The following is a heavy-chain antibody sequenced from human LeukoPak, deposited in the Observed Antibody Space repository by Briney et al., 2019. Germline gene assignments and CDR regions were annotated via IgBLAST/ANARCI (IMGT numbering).Heavy chain of an antibody. J-gene: IGHJ4*02. D-gene: IGHD2-2*02. V-gene: IGHV1-69*13. CDR3: ARDTPYRIGYCSSTSCYTMDY. Sequence: EASVKVSCKASGGTFSSYAISWVRQAPGQGLEWMGGIIPIFGTANHAQKFQGRVTITADESTSTAYMELSSLRSEDTAVYYCARDTPYRIGYCSSTSCYTMDYWGQGTLVTVSS. CDR2: IIPIFGTA. CDR1: GGTFSSYA.